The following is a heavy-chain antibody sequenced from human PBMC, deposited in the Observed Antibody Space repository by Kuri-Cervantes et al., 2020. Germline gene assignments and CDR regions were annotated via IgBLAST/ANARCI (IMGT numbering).Heavy chain of an antibody. CDR3: ARDFTSRIGYSSSWYRTYYYYGMDV. J-gene: IGHJ6*02. CDR2: ISSSSSYI. D-gene: IGHD6-13*01. Sequence: GESLKISCAASGFTFSSYSMNWVRQAPGKGLEWVSFISSSSSYIYYADSVKGRFTISRDNAKNSLYLQMNSLRAEDTAVYYCARDFTSRIGYSSSWYRTYYYYGMDVWGQGTTVTVSS. V-gene: IGHV3-21*01. CDR1: GFTFSSYS.